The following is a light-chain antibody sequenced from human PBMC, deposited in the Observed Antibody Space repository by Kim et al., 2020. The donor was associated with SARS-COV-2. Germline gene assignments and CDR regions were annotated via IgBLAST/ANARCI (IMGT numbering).Light chain of an antibody. CDR1: EDVSDY. Sequence: ASVGDRVNIPCQASEDVSDYFNWYHQKPGEAPKVLIRDAANLESGVPSRFSRGGYGTEFSLTISSVQPEDMGTYYCQQYDAPPFTFGQGTRLEIK. CDR2: DAA. V-gene: IGKV1-33*01. CDR3: QQYDAPPFT. J-gene: IGKJ5*01.